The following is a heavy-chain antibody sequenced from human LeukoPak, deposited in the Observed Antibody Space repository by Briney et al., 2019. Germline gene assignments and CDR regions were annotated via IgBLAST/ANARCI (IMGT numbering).Heavy chain of an antibody. D-gene: IGHD2-21*02. Sequence: GGSLRLSCAASGFTFSTYAMSWVRQAPGKGLEWVSAISGSGGSTYYADSVKGRFTISRDNSKNTLYLQMNSLRAEDTAVYYCAKMPCGGDCYTFDYWGQGTLVTVSS. V-gene: IGHV3-23*01. CDR1: GFTFSTYA. J-gene: IGHJ4*02. CDR3: AKMPCGGDCYTFDY. CDR2: ISGSGGST.